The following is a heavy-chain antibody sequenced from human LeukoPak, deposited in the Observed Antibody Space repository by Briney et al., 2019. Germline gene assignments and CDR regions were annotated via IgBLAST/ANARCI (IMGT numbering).Heavy chain of an antibody. J-gene: IGHJ4*02. V-gene: IGHV4-4*07. D-gene: IGHD4-17*01. CDR3: AGYQRTGLSATGLDY. CDR2: IYTSGST. CDR1: GGSISSYY. Sequence: SETLSLTCTVSGGSISSYYWSWIRQPAGKGLEWIGRIYTSGSTNYNPSLKSRVTMSVDTSKNQFSLKLSSLTASDTAVYYCAGYQRTGLSATGLDYWGQGILVTVSS.